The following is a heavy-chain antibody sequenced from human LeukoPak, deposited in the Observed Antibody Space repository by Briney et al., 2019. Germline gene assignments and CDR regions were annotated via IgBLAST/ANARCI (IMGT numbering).Heavy chain of an antibody. CDR2: IIPIFGTA. V-gene: IGHV1-69*06. CDR3: ARVYRDYGDYNYYYYYMDV. J-gene: IGHJ6*03. CDR1: GYTFTGYY. Sequence: SVKVSCKASGYTFTGYYIHWVRQAPGQGLEWMGGIIPIFGTANYAQKFQGRVTITADKSTSTAYMELSSLRSEDTAVYYCARVYRDYGDYNYYYYYMDVWGKGTTVTVSS. D-gene: IGHD4-17*01.